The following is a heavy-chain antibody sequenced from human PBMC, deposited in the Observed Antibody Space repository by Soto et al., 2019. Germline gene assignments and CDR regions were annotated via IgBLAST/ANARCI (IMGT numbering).Heavy chain of an antibody. Sequence: PGGSLRLSCAASGFTFSSYAMHWVRQAPGKGLEWVAVISYDGSNKYYADSVKGRFTISRDNSKNTLYLQMNSLRAEDTAVYYCARDGRYDSSGYPDYWGQGTLVTVSS. CDR1: GFTFSSYA. CDR3: ARDGRYDSSGYPDY. D-gene: IGHD3-22*01. CDR2: ISYDGSNK. V-gene: IGHV3-30-3*01. J-gene: IGHJ4*02.